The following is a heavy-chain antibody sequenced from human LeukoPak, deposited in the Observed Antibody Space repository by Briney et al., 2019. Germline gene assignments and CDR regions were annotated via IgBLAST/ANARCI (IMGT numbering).Heavy chain of an antibody. J-gene: IGHJ5*02. CDR2: IYTSGST. D-gene: IGHD6-13*01. V-gene: IGHV4-4*07. Sequence: PSETLSLTCTVSGGSISSYYWSWIRQPAGKGLEWIGRIYTSGSTNYNPSLKSRVTMSVDTSKNQFSLKLSSVTAADTAVYYCAREISSWYSSPFDPWGQGTLVTVSS. CDR3: AREISSWYSSPFDP. CDR1: GGSISSYY.